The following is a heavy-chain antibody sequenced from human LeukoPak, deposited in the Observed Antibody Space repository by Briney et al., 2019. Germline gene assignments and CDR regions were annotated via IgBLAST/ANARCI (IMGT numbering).Heavy chain of an antibody. CDR2: INPNSGGT. V-gene: IGHV1-2*02. CDR1: GYTFTGYY. CDR3: ARDRWYGSGYNWFDP. D-gene: IGHD3-10*01. J-gene: IGHJ5*02. Sequence: GASVKVSCKASGYTFTGYYMHWVRQAPGQGLEWMGWINPNSGGTNYAQKFQGRVTMTRDTSISTAYMELSRLRSDDTAVYYCARDRWYGSGYNWFDPWGQGTLVTVSS.